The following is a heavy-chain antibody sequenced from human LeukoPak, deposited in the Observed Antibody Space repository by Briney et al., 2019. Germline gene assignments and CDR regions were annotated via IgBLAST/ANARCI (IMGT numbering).Heavy chain of an antibody. J-gene: IGHJ4*02. CDR3: ASAAAAGTSGFDY. CDR1: GFTFSDYA. D-gene: IGHD6-13*01. Sequence: GRSLRLSCAASGFTFSDYAIHWVRQAPGKGLEWVAVISYDGSNKYYADSVKGRFTISRDNSKNTLYLQMNSLRAEDTAVYYCASAAAAGTSGFDYWGQGTLVTVSS. V-gene: IGHV3-30-3*01. CDR2: ISYDGSNK.